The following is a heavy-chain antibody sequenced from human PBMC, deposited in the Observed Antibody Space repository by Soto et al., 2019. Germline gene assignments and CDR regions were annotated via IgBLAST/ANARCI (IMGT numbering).Heavy chain of an antibody. Sequence: QVQLVQSGAEVKKPGSSVKVSCKASGGTFSSYTISWVRQAPRQGLEWMGRIIPILGIANYAQKFQGRVTITADKSTSTAYMELSSLRSEDTAVYYCARSFSLGGYSSGGSCYRPYYYYMDVWGKGTTVTVSS. V-gene: IGHV1-69*02. CDR3: ARSFSLGGYSSGGSCYRPYYYYMDV. D-gene: IGHD2-15*01. CDR1: GGTFSSYT. CDR2: IIPILGIA. J-gene: IGHJ6*03.